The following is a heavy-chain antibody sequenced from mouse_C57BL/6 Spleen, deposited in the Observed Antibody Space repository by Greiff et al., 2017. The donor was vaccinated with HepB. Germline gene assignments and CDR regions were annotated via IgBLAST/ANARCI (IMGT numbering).Heavy chain of an antibody. CDR3: ARRRAYYGSSFHYAMDY. D-gene: IGHD1-1*01. CDR1: GNTFTDYY. CDR2: INPNNGGT. V-gene: IGHV1-26*01. J-gene: IGHJ4*01. Sequence: DVQLQQSGPELVKPGASVKISCKASGNTFTDYYMNWVKQSHGKSLEWIGDINPNNGGTSYNQKFKGKATLTVDKSSSTAYMELRSLTSEDSAVYYCARRRAYYGSSFHYAMDYWGQGTSVTVSS.